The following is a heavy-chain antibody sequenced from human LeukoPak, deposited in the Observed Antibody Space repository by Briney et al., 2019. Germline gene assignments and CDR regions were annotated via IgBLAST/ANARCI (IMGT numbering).Heavy chain of an antibody. J-gene: IGHJ3*02. Sequence: PGGSLRLSCAASGFTVSSYSMNWVRQAPGKGLEWVSYISSSSSTIYYADSVKGRFTISRDNAKDSLYLQMNSLRAEDTAVYYCARDSPWKNAFDIWGQGTMVTVSS. V-gene: IGHV3-48*04. CDR2: ISSSSSTI. D-gene: IGHD1-1*01. CDR3: ARDSPWKNAFDI. CDR1: GFTVSSYS.